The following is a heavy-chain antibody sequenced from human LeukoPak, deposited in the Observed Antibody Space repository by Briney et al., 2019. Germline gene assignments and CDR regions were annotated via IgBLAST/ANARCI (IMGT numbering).Heavy chain of an antibody. D-gene: IGHD1-1*01. Sequence: GGSLRLSCAASGFTFSNYAMSWVRQAPGKGLEWVSAISDDGGDTKYAESVKGRFTISRDNSRDRLYLQMNSLRVEDTAIYYCGRDWKLDYWGQGILVTVSS. V-gene: IGHV3-23*01. CDR3: GRDWKLDY. J-gene: IGHJ4*02. CDR2: ISDDGGDT. CDR1: GFTFSNYA.